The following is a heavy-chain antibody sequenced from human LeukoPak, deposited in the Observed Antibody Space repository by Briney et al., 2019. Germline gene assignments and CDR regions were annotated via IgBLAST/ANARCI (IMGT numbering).Heavy chain of an antibody. J-gene: IGHJ6*04. CDR2: ISSSGSTI. V-gene: IGHV3-48*03. CDR1: GFTFSSYE. D-gene: IGHD3-10*02. Sequence: GGSLRFSCAASGFTFSSYEMNWVRQAPGKGLEWVSYISSSGSTIYYADSVKGRFTISRDNAKNSLYLQMNSLRAEDTAVYYCAELGITMIGGVWGKGTTVTTSS. CDR3: AELGITMIGGV.